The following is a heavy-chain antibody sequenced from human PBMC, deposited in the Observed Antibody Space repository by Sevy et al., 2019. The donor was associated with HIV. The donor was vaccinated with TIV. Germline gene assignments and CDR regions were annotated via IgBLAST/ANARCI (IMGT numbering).Heavy chain of an antibody. CDR3: ARVPSLYRSGSYYREYYFDS. CDR2: NNDVGST. CDR1: GGSFNGYF. V-gene: IGHV4-34*01. J-gene: IGHJ4*02. Sequence: SETLSLTCAVYGGSFNGYFWSWIRHSPGKGLEWIGENNDVGSTRYNPSLKSRVTISVDTSKSQFSLKLTSVTAADTAVYFCARVPSLYRSGSYYREYYFDSRGQGTLVTVSS. D-gene: IGHD3-10*01.